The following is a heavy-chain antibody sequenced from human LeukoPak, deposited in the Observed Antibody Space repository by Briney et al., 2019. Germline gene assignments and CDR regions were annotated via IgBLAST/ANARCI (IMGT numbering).Heavy chain of an antibody. J-gene: IGHJ4*02. CDR2: ISYDGSNK. V-gene: IGHV3-30*03. D-gene: IGHD1-26*01. CDR3: ARSQSLGY. CDR1: GFIFSNSA. Sequence: GGSLRLSCAASGFIFSNSAMHWVRQAPGKGLEWVAVISYDGSNKYYADSVKGRFTISRDNSKNTLYLQMNSLRAEDTAMYYCARSQSLGYWGQGTLVTVSS.